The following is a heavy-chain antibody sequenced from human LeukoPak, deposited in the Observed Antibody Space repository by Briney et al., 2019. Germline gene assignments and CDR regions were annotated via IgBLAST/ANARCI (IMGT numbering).Heavy chain of an antibody. V-gene: IGHV4-59*12. J-gene: IGHJ6*02. CDR1: GGSISSYY. Sequence: SETLSLTCTVSGGSISSYYWSWIRQPPGKGLEWIGYIYYSGSTNYNPSLKSRVTISVDTSKNQFSLKLSSVTAADTAVYYCARGPDNYYYYYGMDVWGQGTTVTVSS. CDR2: IYYSGST. CDR3: ARGPDNYYYYYGMDV.